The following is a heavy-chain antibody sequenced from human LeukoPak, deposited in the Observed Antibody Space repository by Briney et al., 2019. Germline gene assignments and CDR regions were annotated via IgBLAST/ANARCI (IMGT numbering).Heavy chain of an antibody. V-gene: IGHV4-59*08. J-gene: IGHJ3*02. Sequence: SETLSLTCIVSGGSINNHYWTWIRQTPGKGLEWIGDIHYAGTTKFNPSLKSRVTISVDTSKNQFSLELSSVTATDTAVYFCATNRAGTYDRPFEIWGQGTMVTVSS. D-gene: IGHD1-26*01. CDR2: IHYAGTT. CDR3: ATNRAGTYDRPFEI. CDR1: GGSINNHY.